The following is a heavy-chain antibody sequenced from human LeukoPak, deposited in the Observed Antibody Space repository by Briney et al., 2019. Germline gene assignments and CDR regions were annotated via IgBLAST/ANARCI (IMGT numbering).Heavy chain of an antibody. J-gene: IGHJ4*02. Sequence: SETLSLTCAVYRGSFSGYYWSWLRQPPGKGLEWIGSIYYSGTTYYNPSLKSRVTISVDTSKNQFSLKLSSVTAADTAVYYCATTTIRLGYWGQGTLVTVSS. CDR1: RGSFSGYY. D-gene: IGHD1-26*01. CDR2: IYYSGTT. CDR3: ATTTIRLGY. V-gene: IGHV4-34*01.